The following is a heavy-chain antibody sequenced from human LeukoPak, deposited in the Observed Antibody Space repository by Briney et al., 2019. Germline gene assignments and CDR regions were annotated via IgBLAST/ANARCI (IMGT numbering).Heavy chain of an antibody. Sequence: ALLLSCAASGFPFISYGMHWVRQAPGKGLEWVAVIWYDGSNKYYADSVKGRFTISRDNSKNTLYLQMNSLRAEDTAVYYCARAGSEYSSGWYPDYWGQGTLVTVSS. CDR1: GFPFISYG. V-gene: IGHV3-33*01. CDR2: IWYDGSNK. CDR3: ARAGSEYSSGWYPDY. D-gene: IGHD6-19*01. J-gene: IGHJ4*02.